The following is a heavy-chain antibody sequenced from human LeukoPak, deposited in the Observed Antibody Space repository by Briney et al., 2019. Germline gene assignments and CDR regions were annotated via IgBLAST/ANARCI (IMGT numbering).Heavy chain of an antibody. V-gene: IGHV3-21*01. CDR2: ISSSSSYI. D-gene: IGHD2-2*01. Sequence: GGSLRLSCAASGFTFSSYSMNWVRQAPGKGLEWVSSISSSSSYIYYADSVKGRFTISRDNAKNSLYLQMNSLRAEDTAVYYCAREGQLLSGLYLDYWGQGTPVTVSS. CDR3: AREGQLLSGLYLDY. J-gene: IGHJ4*02. CDR1: GFTFSSYS.